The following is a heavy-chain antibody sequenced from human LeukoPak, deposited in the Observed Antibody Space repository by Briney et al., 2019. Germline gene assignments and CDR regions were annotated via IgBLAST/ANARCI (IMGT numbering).Heavy chain of an antibody. CDR3: ARYHCSRISCYEEYYYGMDV. V-gene: IGHV1-2*02. D-gene: IGHD2-2*01. CDR2: INPNSGGT. J-gene: IGHJ6*02. CDR1: GYTFTGYY. Sequence: GASVKLSCKASGYTFTGYYMHWVRQAPGQGLEWMGWINPNSGGTEYAQKFQGRVIMTRDTSISTVYMELSRMRSDDTAVYYCARYHCSRISCYEEYYYGMDVWGQGTTVTVSS.